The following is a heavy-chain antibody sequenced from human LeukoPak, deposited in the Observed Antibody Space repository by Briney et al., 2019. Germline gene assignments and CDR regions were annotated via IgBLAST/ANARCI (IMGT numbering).Heavy chain of an antibody. CDR1: GFSLSNYW. V-gene: IGHV3-7*01. J-gene: IGHJ4*02. Sequence: GGSLRLSCVASGFSLSNYWMNWVRQAPGKGLEWVASIQPDGKKKYYVDYLRGRFTISRDDARNSLHLQINSPRVEDTALYYCAEGGYWGQGTLVTVSS. CDR2: IQPDGKKK. CDR3: AEGGY.